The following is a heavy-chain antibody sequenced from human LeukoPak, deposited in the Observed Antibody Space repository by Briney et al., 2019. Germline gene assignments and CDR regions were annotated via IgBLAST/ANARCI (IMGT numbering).Heavy chain of an antibody. V-gene: IGHV1-8*01. CDR2: MNPNSGNT. Sequence: GASVKVSCKASGYTFTSYDINWVRQATGQGLEWMGWMNPNSGNTGYAQKFQGRVTMTRNTSISTAYMELSSLRAEDTAFYYCARDEGKYYYDSSGYYYPYYFDYWGQGTLVTVSS. CDR3: ARDEGKYYYDSSGYYYPYYFDY. D-gene: IGHD3-22*01. J-gene: IGHJ4*02. CDR1: GYTFTSYD.